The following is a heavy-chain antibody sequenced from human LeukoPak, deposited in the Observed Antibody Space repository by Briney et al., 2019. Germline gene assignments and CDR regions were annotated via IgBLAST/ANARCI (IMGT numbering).Heavy chain of an antibody. J-gene: IGHJ4*02. CDR2: IYNGGNT. CDR3: AGDEGH. CDR1: GFTVSSNY. V-gene: IGHV3-53*01. Sequence: TGGSLRLFCAASGFTVSSNYMSWVRQAPGKGLEWVSIIYNGGNTYYADSVKGRFTISRDNSKNTVYLQMNSLRAEDTAVYYCAGDEGHWDQGTLVTVSS.